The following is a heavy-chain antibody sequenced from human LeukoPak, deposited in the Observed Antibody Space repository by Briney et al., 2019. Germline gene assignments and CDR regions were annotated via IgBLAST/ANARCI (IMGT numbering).Heavy chain of an antibody. V-gene: IGHV3-21*01. Sequence: GGSLRLSCAASRFTFSSYSMNWVRQAPGKGLEWVSSISSSSSYIYYADSVKGRFTISRDNAKNSLYLQMNSLRAEDTAVYYCAKPRVTTRRGSFHYWGHGTLVTVSS. CDR3: AKPRVTTRRGSFHY. J-gene: IGHJ4*01. CDR2: ISSSSSYI. D-gene: IGHD4-17*01. CDR1: RFTFSSYS.